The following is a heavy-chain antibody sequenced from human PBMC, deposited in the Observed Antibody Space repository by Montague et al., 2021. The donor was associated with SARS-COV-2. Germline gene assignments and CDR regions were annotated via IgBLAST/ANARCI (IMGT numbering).Heavy chain of an antibody. CDR2: IYYSGST. CDR3: ARQLWLRGAFDI. V-gene: IGHV4-59*08. J-gene: IGHJ3*02. CDR1: GGPISSYC. D-gene: IGHD5-18*01. Sequence: SETLSLTCTVSGGPISSYCWSWIRQPPGKGLEWIGYIYYSGSTNXNPSLKSRVTISVDTSKNQFSLKLSSVTAADTAVYYCARQLWLRGAFDIWGQGTMVTASS.